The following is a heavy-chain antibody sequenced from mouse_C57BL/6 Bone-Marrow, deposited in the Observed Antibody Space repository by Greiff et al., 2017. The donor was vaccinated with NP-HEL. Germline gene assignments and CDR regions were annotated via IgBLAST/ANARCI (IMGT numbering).Heavy chain of an antibody. V-gene: IGHV5-4*01. J-gene: IGHJ1*03. CDR1: GFPSPSYP. CDR3: ARDRNGYFDV. CDR2: ISDGGSYT. Sequence: EVMLVESGGGLVKPGGSLKLSCAASGFPSPSYPLSWAPHTPAKRLEWVATISDGGSYTYYPDNVKGRFTIPRDNAKNNLYLQMSHLKSEDTAMYYCARDRNGYFDVWGTGTTVTVSS.